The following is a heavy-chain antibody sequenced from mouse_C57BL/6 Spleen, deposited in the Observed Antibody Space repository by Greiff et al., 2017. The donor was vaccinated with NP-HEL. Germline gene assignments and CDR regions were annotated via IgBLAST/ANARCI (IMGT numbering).Heavy chain of an antibody. J-gene: IGHJ3*01. V-gene: IGHV1-61*01. CDR1: GYTFTSYW. CDR3: ARRRYDGYYAWFAY. Sequence: QVQLKQPGAELVRPGSSVKLSCKASGYTFTSYWMDWVKQRPGQGLEWIGNIYPSDSETHYNQKFKDKATLTVDKSSSTAYMQLSSLTSEDSAVYYCARRRYDGYYAWFAYWGQGTLVTVSA. D-gene: IGHD2-3*01. CDR2: IYPSDSET.